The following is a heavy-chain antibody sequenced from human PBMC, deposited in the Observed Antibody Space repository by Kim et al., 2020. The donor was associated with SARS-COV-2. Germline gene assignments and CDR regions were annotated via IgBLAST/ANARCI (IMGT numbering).Heavy chain of an antibody. D-gene: IGHD2-2*01. CDR3: ARGGYCSSTSCYVSSLFDY. CDR1: GGTFSSYA. CDR2: IIPIFGTA. J-gene: IGHJ4*02. V-gene: IGHV1-69*13. Sequence: SVKVSCKASGGTFSSYAISWVRQAPGQGLEWMGGIIPIFGTANYAQKFQGRVTITADESTSTAYMELSSLRSEDTAVYYCARGGYCSSTSCYVSSLFDYWGQGTLVTVSS.